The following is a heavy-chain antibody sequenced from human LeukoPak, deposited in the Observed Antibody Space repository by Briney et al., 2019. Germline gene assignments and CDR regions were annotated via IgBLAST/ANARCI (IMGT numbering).Heavy chain of an antibody. V-gene: IGHV3-21*01. CDR3: ARDWKTGRPLKY. J-gene: IGHJ4*02. Sequence: PGGSLRLSCAASGFTFSSYSMNWVRQAPGEGLEWVSSISSSSSYIYYADSVKGRFTISRDNAKNSLYLQMNSLRAEDTAVYYCARDWKTGRPLKYWGQGTLVTVSS. CDR1: GFTFSSYS. D-gene: IGHD1-1*01. CDR2: ISSSSSYI.